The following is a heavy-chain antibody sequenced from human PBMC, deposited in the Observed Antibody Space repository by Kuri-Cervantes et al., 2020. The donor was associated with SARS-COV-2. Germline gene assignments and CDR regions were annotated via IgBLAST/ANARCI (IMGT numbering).Heavy chain of an antibody. CDR1: GGSISSYY. D-gene: IGHD6-19*01. V-gene: IGHV4-59*08. CDR3: ARHGGIAVAGTFDY. J-gene: IGHJ4*02. CDR2: IYYSGST. Sequence: SETLSLTCTVSGGSISSYYWSWIRQPPGKGLEWIGYIYYSGSTNYNPSRKSRVTISVDTSKNQFSLKLSSVTAADTAVYYCARHGGIAVAGTFDYWGQGTLVTVSS.